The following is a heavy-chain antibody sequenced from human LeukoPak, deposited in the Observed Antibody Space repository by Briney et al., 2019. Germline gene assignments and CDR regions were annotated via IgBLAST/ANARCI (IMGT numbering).Heavy chain of an antibody. CDR1: GGSISSYY. V-gene: IGHV4-59*01. CDR3: AGAPYSYGDFDY. D-gene: IGHD5-18*01. Sequence: SETLSLTCTVSGGSISSYYWSWIRQPPGKGLEWIGYIYYSGSTNYNPSLKSRVTISVDTSKNQFSLKLSSVTAADTAVYYCAGAPYSYGDFDYWGQGTLVTVSS. CDR2: IYYSGST. J-gene: IGHJ4*02.